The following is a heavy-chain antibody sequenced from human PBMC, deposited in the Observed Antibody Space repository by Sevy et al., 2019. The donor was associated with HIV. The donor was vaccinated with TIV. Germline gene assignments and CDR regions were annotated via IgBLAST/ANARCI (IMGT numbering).Heavy chain of an antibody. Sequence: ASVKVSCKASGYTFTSYGISWVRQAPGQGLEWMRWISAYNGNTNYAQKLQGRVTMTTDTSTSTAYMELRSLRSDDTAVYYCARDLGYCSSTSCYRWFDPWGQGTLVTVSS. D-gene: IGHD2-2*02. CDR3: ARDLGYCSSTSCYRWFDP. CDR1: GYTFTSYG. CDR2: ISAYNGNT. V-gene: IGHV1-18*01. J-gene: IGHJ5*02.